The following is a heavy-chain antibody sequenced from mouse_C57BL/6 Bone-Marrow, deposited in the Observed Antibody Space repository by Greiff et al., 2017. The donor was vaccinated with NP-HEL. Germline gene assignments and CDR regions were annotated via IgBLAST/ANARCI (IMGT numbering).Heavy chain of an antibody. CDR1: GYTFTDYY. CDR2: INPNNGGT. CDR3: YPQYYGSSSWFAY. Sequence: VQLQQSGPELVKPGASVKISCKASGYTFTDYYMNWVKQSHGKSLEWIGDINPNNGGTSYNQKFKGKATLTVDKSSSTAYMELRSLTSEDSAVDYCYPQYYGSSSWFAYWGQGTLVTVSA. J-gene: IGHJ3*01. V-gene: IGHV1-26*01. D-gene: IGHD1-1*01.